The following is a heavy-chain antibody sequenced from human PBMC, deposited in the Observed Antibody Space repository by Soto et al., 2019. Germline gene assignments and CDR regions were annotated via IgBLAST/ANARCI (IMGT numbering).Heavy chain of an antibody. J-gene: IGHJ5*02. CDR2: IYHSGNT. Sequence: SETLSLTCAVSGGSINSSNWWTWVRQPPGKGLEWIGNIYHSGNTNYNPSLKSRVTISVDKSKNQFSLRLSSVTAADTATYYCAREGPATIAADLSWFDPWGQGILVTVSS. D-gene: IGHD6-13*01. V-gene: IGHV4-4*02. CDR1: GGSINSSNW. CDR3: AREGPATIAADLSWFDP.